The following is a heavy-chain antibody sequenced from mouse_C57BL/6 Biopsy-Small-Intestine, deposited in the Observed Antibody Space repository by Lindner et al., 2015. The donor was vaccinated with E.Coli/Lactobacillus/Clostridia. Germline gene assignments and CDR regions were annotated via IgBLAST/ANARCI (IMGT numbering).Heavy chain of an antibody. V-gene: IGHV1-39*01. J-gene: IGHJ3*01. Sequence: VQLQESGAELVKPGASVKISCKASGYSFTGYNMNWVKQSHGKSLEWIGNINPYSENTSYNQKFRGKATLTVDKSSSTAYMQLNSLTSADSAVYFCTRAGRGFAYWGQGTLVTVSA. CDR2: INPYSENT. CDR1: GYSFTGYN. CDR3: TRAGRGFAY.